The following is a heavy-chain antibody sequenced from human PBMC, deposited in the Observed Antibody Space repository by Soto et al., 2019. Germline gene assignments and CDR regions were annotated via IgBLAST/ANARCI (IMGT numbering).Heavy chain of an antibody. CDR3: ARYYAGSHYYVDH. V-gene: IGHV4-31*03. CDR1: GGSINSGGYY. CDR2: IFYSGST. J-gene: IGHJ4*02. D-gene: IGHD3-22*01. Sequence: SETLSLTCTVSGGSINSGGYYWSWIRQHPGEGLEWIGNIFYSGSTYYSPSLKSRVIISLDTSKSQFSLKLSSVTAADTAVYYCARYYAGSHYYVDHWGQGALVTVSS.